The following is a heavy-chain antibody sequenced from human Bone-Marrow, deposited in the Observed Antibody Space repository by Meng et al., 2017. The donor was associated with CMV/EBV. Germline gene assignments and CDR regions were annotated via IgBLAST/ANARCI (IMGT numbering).Heavy chain of an antibody. Sequence: KVSCKGSGYSFTNYWIGWVRQMPGKGLEWMGIIYPGDSDTRYSPSFQGQVTISADKSISTAYLQWSSLKASDTAMYYCARNRYDSSGYYSIGGHWYFDLWGRGTLVTVSS. CDR1: GYSFTNYW. J-gene: IGHJ2*01. V-gene: IGHV5-51*01. CDR2: IYPGDSDT. D-gene: IGHD3-22*01. CDR3: ARNRYDSSGYYSIGGHWYFDL.